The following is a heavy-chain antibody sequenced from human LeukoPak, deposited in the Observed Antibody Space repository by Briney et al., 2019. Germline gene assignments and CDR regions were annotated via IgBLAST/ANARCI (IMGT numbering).Heavy chain of an antibody. CDR1: GFTFSSYE. Sequence: GGSLRLSCSASGFTFSSYEMNWVRQAPGKGLEWISYIIGSGDTIYYADSVKGRFTISRDNAKNSLFLQMNSLTADDTAVYYCAREGTTIVSGTTIGAYWGQGTLVTVSS. CDR2: IIGSGDTI. J-gene: IGHJ4*02. D-gene: IGHD2/OR15-2a*01. CDR3: AREGTTIVSGTTIGAY. V-gene: IGHV3-48*03.